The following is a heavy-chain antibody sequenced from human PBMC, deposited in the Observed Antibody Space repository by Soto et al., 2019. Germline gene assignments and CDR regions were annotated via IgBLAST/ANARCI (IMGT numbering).Heavy chain of an antibody. CDR2: IYYTGGT. Sequence: PSETLSLTCAVSGGSISSGTFSWTWIRQPPGKGLEFIGSIYYTGGTYYNPSLKSRVTISLDRSKNQFSLNLSSVAAADTAMYYCARAIFFRKGYYDDTDYYLFDYWGQGTLVTVSS. J-gene: IGHJ4*02. V-gene: IGHV4-30-2*01. D-gene: IGHD3-22*01. CDR3: ARAIFFRKGYYDDTDYYLFDY. CDR1: GGSISSGTFS.